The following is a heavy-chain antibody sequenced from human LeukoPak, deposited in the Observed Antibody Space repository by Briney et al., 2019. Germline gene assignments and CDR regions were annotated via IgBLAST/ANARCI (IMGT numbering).Heavy chain of an antibody. Sequence: SETLSLTCAVYGGSFSGYYWSWIRQPPGKGLEWIGEINHSGSINYNPSLKSRVTISVDTSKNQFSLKLSSVTAADTAVYYCARRGYYDFWSGYYRWFDPWGQGTLVTVSS. CDR2: INHSGSI. V-gene: IGHV4-34*01. D-gene: IGHD3-3*01. CDR1: GGSFSGYY. CDR3: ARRGYYDFWSGYYRWFDP. J-gene: IGHJ5*02.